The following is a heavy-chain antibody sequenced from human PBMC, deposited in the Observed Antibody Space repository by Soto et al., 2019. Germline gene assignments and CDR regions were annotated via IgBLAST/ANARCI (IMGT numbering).Heavy chain of an antibody. V-gene: IGHV4-34*01. CDR3: ARGHGRFAH. CDR1: GGSFTGYY. Sequence: QLQLHQSGAGLLKPSETLSLTCDVSGGSFTGYYWSWIRQPPGKGLEWIGEINHSGFTNYNPSLTGRVTISLDTSKSQCSLKLKSLTAADTAFYFCARGHGRFAHWGQGTLVTVSS. CDR2: INHSGFT. J-gene: IGHJ4*02.